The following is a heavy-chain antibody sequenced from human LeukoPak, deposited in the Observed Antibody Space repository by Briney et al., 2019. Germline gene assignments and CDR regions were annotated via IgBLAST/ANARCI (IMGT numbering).Heavy chain of an antibody. J-gene: IGHJ5*02. V-gene: IGHV5-51*01. CDR3: ARRAESGYCSGASCHYWFDP. CDR1: GYSFTSYW. D-gene: IGHD2-15*01. CDR2: IYPGDSDT. Sequence: GESLKISCKGSGYSFTSYWIGWVRQMPGKGLEWMGIIYPGDSDTRYSPSFQGQVTISADKSISTAYLQWSSLKVSDTAMYYCARRAESGYCSGASCHYWFDPCGQETMLTVSS.